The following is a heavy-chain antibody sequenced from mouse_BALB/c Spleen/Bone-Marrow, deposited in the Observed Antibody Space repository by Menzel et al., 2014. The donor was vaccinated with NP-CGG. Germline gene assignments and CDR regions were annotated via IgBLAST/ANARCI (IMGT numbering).Heavy chain of an antibody. D-gene: IGHD2-14*01. CDR1: GYSITSDDA. CDR3: SSWARYDGVKAMDY. J-gene: IGHJ4*01. V-gene: IGHV3-2*02. CDR2: ISYSGST. Sequence: DVKLVESGPGLVRPSQSLSLTCTVTGYSITSDDAWSWVRQFPGNKLEWMGYISYSGSTRYNPSLKSRISITRDTSKNQFFLQLDSVTPEDTATYYCSSWARYDGVKAMDYWGQGTSVTVSS.